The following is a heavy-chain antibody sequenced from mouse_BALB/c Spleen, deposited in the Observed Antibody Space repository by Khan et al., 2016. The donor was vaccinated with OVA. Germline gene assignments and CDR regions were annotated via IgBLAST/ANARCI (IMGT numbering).Heavy chain of an antibody. CDR1: GYTLTNYG. Sequence: QIQLVQSGPELKKPGETVKISCKASGYTLTNYGMNWVKQAPGKGLKWMGWINTYTGEPTYAEDFKGRIAFSLETSASTAYLHINNLKEEETATYFCARSNGNYWFAYWGQGTLVTVSA. D-gene: IGHD2-1*01. V-gene: IGHV9-3-1*01. CDR3: ARSNGNYWFAY. CDR2: INTYTGEP. J-gene: IGHJ3*01.